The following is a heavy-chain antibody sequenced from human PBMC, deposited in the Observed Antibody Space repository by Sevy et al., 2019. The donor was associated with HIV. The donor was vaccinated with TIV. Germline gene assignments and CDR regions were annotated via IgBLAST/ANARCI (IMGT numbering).Heavy chain of an antibody. CDR1: GFTFSSYG. CDR2: IWFDGSNT. V-gene: IGHV3-33*01. Sequence: GGSLRLSCAASGFTFSSYGMHWVRQAPGKGLEWVAVIWFDGSNTYYADSVKGRFTISRDIAENTLHLQMNSLRAEDTAVYYCAREDIVLGEDNYYGIDVWGQGTTVTVSS. CDR3: AREDIVLGEDNYYGIDV. D-gene: IGHD2-15*01. J-gene: IGHJ6*02.